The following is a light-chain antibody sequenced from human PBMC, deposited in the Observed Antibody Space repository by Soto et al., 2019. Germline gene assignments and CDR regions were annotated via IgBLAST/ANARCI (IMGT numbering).Light chain of an antibody. CDR1: QSVSSN. V-gene: IGKV3-20*01. CDR2: GAS. Sequence: EIVMTQSPATLSVSPVERATLSRMASQSVSSNLAWYQQKPGQAPRLLIYGASSRATGIPDRFSGSGSGTDFTLTISRLEPEDFAVYYCQQYGSSPRTFGQGTKVDIK. J-gene: IGKJ1*01. CDR3: QQYGSSPRT.